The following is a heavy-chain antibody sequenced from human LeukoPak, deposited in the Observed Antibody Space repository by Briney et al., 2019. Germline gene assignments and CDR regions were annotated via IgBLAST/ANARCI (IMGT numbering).Heavy chain of an antibody. D-gene: IGHD3-16*01. J-gene: IGHJ4*02. CDR2: IYYSGST. CDR1: GGSTSSGGYY. Sequence: PSQTLSLTCTVSGGSTSSGGYYWSWIRQHPGKGLEWIGYIYYSGSTYYNPSLKSRVTMSVDTSKNQFSLKLNSVTAADTAVYYCATTVGSYFDYWSQGTLVTVSS. V-gene: IGHV4-31*03. CDR3: ATTVGSYFDY.